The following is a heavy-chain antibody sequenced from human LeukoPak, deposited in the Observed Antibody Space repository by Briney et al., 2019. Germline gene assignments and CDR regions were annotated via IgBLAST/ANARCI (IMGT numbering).Heavy chain of an antibody. CDR3: ARRGEVGATSGSWYFDL. Sequence: SETLSLTCAVYGGSFSSYYWSWIRQPPGKGLEWIGYIYDSGGTNFNPSLKSRVTISLDTSKNQFSLKLSSVTAADTAVYYCARRGEVGATSGSWYFDLWGRGTLVTVSS. D-gene: IGHD1-26*01. CDR2: IYDSGGT. V-gene: IGHV4-59*01. CDR1: GGSFSSYY. J-gene: IGHJ2*01.